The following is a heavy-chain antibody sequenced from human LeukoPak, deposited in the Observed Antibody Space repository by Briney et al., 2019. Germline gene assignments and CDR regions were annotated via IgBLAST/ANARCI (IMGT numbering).Heavy chain of an antibody. J-gene: IGHJ4*02. CDR2: IYYSGST. Sequence: SETLSLTCAVYGGSFSGYYWSWIRQPPGKGLEWIGYIYYSGSTNYNPSLKSRVTISVDTSKNQFSLKLSSVTAADTAVYYCARAVYCSGGSCSDYWGQGTLVTVAS. CDR1: GGSFSGYY. CDR3: ARAVYCSGGSCSDY. D-gene: IGHD2-15*01. V-gene: IGHV4-59*01.